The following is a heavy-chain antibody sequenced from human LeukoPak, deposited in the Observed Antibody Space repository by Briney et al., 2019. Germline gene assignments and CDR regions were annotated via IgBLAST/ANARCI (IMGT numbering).Heavy chain of an antibody. V-gene: IGHV1-2*02. J-gene: IGHJ4*02. CDR1: GYTFTGYY. D-gene: IGHD3-22*01. CDR2: INPNSGGT. Sequence: ASVKVSCKASGYTFTGYYMHWARQAPGQGLEWMGWINPNSGGTNYAQKFQGRVTMTRDTSISTAYMELRRLRSDDTAVYYCARVHVAYYYDSSGYFDYWGQGTLVTISS. CDR3: ARVHVAYYYDSSGYFDY.